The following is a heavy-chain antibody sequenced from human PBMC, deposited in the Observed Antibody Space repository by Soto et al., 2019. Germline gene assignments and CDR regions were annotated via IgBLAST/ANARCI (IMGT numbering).Heavy chain of an antibody. Sequence: ASLKVSCKASGYTFTSYALHWVRQAPGQGLEWMGWINPNSGGTNYAQKVQGWVTMTRDTSISTAYMELSRLRSDDTAVYYCARAAAVDWFAPRGQGTLVTVSS. J-gene: IGHJ5*02. D-gene: IGHD6-13*01. CDR2: INPNSGGT. CDR3: ARAAAVDWFAP. V-gene: IGHV1-2*04. CDR1: GYTFTSYA.